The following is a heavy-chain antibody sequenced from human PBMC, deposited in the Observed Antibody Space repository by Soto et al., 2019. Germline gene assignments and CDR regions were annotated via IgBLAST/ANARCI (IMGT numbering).Heavy chain of an antibody. V-gene: IGHV3-11*01. Sequence: QVQLVESGGALVKTRGSLRLSCVASGFSFSDYYISWVRQAPGKGLEWISYIRGSSSNIYYADSVKGRFTISRDNAENSVFLQMNNLRAEDTARYYCAKMTSTGWYDPVFHWGQGTLVTVSS. D-gene: IGHD6-19*01. CDR1: GFSFSDYY. CDR3: AKMTSTGWYDPVFH. J-gene: IGHJ4*02. CDR2: IRGSSSNI.